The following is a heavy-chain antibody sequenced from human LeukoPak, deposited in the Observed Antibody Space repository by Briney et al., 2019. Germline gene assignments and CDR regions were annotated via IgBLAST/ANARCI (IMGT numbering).Heavy chain of an antibody. CDR1: GFSLSTSGVG. CDR3: AHSIGKYYDILTGFKPGTQQNNKYYFDY. D-gene: IGHD3-9*01. Sequence: SGPTLVNPTQTLTLTCTFSGFSLSTSGVGVGWIRQPPGKALEWLALIYWDDDKRYSPSLKSRLTITKDTSKNQVVLTMTNMDPVDTATYYCAHSIGKYYDILTGFKPGTQQNNKYYFDYWGQGTLVTVSS. J-gene: IGHJ4*02. V-gene: IGHV2-5*02. CDR2: IYWDDDK.